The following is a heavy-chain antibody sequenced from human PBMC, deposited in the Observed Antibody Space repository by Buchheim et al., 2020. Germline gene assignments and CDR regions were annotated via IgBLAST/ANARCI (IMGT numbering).Heavy chain of an antibody. J-gene: IGHJ5*02. CDR1: GGSFSGYY. V-gene: IGHV4-34*01. CDR3: ARGVSYCSGGRCYSIWFDP. CDR2: INHSGST. Sequence: QVQLQQWGAGLLKPSETLSLTCAVYGGSFSGYYWSWIRQPPGKGLEWIGEINHSGSTNYNPSLKSRVTISVDTSKNQFSLKLSSVTAADTAVYYCARGVSYCSGGRCYSIWFDPWGQGTL. D-gene: IGHD2-15*01.